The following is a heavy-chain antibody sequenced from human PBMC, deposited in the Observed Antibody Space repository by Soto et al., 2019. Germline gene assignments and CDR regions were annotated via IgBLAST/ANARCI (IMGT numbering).Heavy chain of an antibody. D-gene: IGHD3-10*01. CDR3: ARHPQWSPMVVREYYFDY. CDR2: IKQDGSEN. CDR1: RFTFSNYW. J-gene: IGHJ4*02. V-gene: IGHV3-7*04. Sequence: EVQLVESGGGLVQPGGSLRLSCAAGRFTFSNYWIKWVRQAPGKGLEWVANIKQDGSENYYVDSVKGRFTISRDNAKNSVYLQMNSLRAEDTAVYHCARHPQWSPMVVREYYFDYWGQGTLVTVSS.